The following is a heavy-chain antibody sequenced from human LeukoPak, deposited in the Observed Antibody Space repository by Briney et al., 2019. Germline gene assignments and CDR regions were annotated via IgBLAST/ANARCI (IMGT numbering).Heavy chain of an antibody. CDR3: ARPFNGDCSSTSCYYYFDY. V-gene: IGHV4-39*01. D-gene: IGHD2-2*01. CDR1: GGSISSSSYY. J-gene: IGHJ4*02. Sequence: PSETLSLTCTVSGGSISSSSYYWGWIRQPPGKGLEWFGSIYYSGSTYYNPSLKSRVTISVDTSKNQFSLKLSSVTAADTAVYYCARPFNGDCSSTSCYYYFDYWGQGTLVTVSS. CDR2: IYYSGST.